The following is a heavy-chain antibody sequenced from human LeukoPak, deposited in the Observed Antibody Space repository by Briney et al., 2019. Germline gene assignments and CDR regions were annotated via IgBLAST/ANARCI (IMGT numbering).Heavy chain of an antibody. D-gene: IGHD5-18*01. Sequence: ASVTVSYKASGYTFTSYAMHWVRQPPGPRLESMGCIKAGNGNTKYSQQFQRRFTITSDASANTPYLAQSSLSSEDTAVHYCVREGEKGGYNWGQRTLWTVS. CDR3: VREGEKGGYN. CDR2: IKAGNGNT. V-gene: IGHV1-3*01. J-gene: IGHJ4*02. CDR1: GYTFTSYA.